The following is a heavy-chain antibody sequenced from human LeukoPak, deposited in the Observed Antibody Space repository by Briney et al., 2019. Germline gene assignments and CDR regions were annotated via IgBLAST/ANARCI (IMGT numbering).Heavy chain of an antibody. CDR1: GFTFSSYA. Sequence: GGSLRLSCAASGFTFSSYAMNWVRQAPGKGLEWVSAISGSGGNTYYADSVKGRLTISRDNSKNTLYLQMDSLRAEDTAVYYCARDSDYYSSSWYWFDPWGQGTLVTVSS. CDR2: ISGSGGNT. CDR3: ARDSDYYSSSWYWFDP. D-gene: IGHD6-13*01. V-gene: IGHV3-23*01. J-gene: IGHJ5*02.